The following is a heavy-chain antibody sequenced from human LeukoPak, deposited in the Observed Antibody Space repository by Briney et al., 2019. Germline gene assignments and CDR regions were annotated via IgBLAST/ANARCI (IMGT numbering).Heavy chain of an antibody. Sequence: GGSLRLSCAASGFTFSNYAMSWVRQAPGKGLEWVSVISGSGATTDHADSVMGRFTISRDNSKNTLYLQLDSLRADDTAVYYCVRVVMVRGVNNWFDPWGQGTLVTVSS. V-gene: IGHV3-23*01. J-gene: IGHJ5*02. D-gene: IGHD3-10*01. CDR3: VRVVMVRGVNNWFDP. CDR2: ISGSGATT. CDR1: GFTFSNYA.